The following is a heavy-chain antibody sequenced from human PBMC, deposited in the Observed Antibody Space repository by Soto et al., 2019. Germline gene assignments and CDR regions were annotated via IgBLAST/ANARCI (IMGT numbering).Heavy chain of an antibody. Sequence: PGESLKISCKGSGYSFTSYWIGWVRQMPGKGLEWMGIIYPGDSDTRYSPSFQGQVTISADKSISTAYLQWSSLKASDTAMYYCARPPFRFGVVINDAFDIWGQGTMVTVSS. J-gene: IGHJ3*02. CDR1: GYSFTSYW. D-gene: IGHD3-3*01. V-gene: IGHV5-51*01. CDR3: ARPPFRFGVVINDAFDI. CDR2: IYPGDSDT.